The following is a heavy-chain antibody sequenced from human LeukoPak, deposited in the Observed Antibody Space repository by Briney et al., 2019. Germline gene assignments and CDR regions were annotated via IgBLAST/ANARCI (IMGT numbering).Heavy chain of an antibody. V-gene: IGHV3-23*01. CDR1: GFTFSSYG. CDR3: AKGGYSSGWRNYFDY. CDR2: ISATGGST. J-gene: IGHJ4*02. Sequence: PGGSLGLSCAASGFTFSSYGITWVRQAPGKGLEWVSTISATGGSTYYADSVKGRFTISRDNSKDTLYLQMNSLRAEDTAVYYCAKGGYSSGWRNYFDYWGQGTLVTASS. D-gene: IGHD6-19*01.